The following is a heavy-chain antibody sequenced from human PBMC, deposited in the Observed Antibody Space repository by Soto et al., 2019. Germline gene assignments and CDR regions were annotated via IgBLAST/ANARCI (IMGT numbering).Heavy chain of an antibody. V-gene: IGHV3-53*01. J-gene: IGHJ6*02. D-gene: IGHD3-22*01. CDR3: ASLYYYDSSGYYRDYYYYGMDV. CDR1: GFTVSSNY. Sequence: EVQLVESGGGLIQPGGSLRLSCAASGFTVSSNYMSWVRQAPGKGLEWVSVIYSGGSTYYADSVKGRFTISRDNSKNTLYLQMNSLRAEDTAVYYCASLYYYDSSGYYRDYYYYGMDVWGQGTTVTVSS. CDR2: IYSGGST.